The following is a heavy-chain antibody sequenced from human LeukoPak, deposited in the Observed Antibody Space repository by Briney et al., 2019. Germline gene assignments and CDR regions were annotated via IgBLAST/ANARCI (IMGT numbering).Heavy chain of an antibody. J-gene: IGHJ4*01. CDR3: AKGIYSSGWSYFDY. CDR1: GFTFNSYW. V-gene: IGHV3-23*01. CDR2: LSGSGITT. Sequence: GGSLRLSCAASGFTFNSYWMSWVRQAPGKGLEWVSTLSGSGITTYYADSVKGRFTISRDNSKNTLYLQMNSLRAEDTAVYYCAKGIYSSGWSYFDYWGHGTLVTVSS. D-gene: IGHD6-19*01.